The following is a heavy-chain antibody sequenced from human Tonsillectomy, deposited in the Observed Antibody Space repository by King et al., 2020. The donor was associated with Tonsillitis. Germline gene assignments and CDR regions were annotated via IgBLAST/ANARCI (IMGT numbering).Heavy chain of an antibody. CDR3: ASSRDGYPPQLDP. Sequence: LQLQESGPGLVKPSETLSLTCTVSGGSISSYYWSWIRQPPGKGLEWIGYIYYSGSTNYNPSLKSRVTISVDTSTNQFSLKLSSVTAADTAVYYCASSRDGYPPQLDPWGQGTLVTVSS. J-gene: IGHJ5*02. V-gene: IGHV4-59*01. CDR2: IYYSGST. D-gene: IGHD5-24*01. CDR1: GGSISSYY.